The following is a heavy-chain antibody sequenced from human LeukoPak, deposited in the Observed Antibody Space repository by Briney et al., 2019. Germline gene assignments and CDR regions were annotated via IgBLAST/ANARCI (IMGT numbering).Heavy chain of an antibody. CDR1: GGSISDYY. CDR2: IYYTGSGSA. J-gene: IGHJ4*02. D-gene: IGHD3-9*01. Sequence: SETLSLTCTVSGGSISDYYWSWIRQPPGKGLEWIASIYYTGSGSAKYNPSLKSRVSIFVDTSQNQFSLKLTSVTAADTAVYYCARVSSWDYDMLTGSNNHYYFDYWGQGTPVTISS. V-gene: IGHV4-59*01. CDR3: ARVSSWDYDMLTGSNNHYYFDY.